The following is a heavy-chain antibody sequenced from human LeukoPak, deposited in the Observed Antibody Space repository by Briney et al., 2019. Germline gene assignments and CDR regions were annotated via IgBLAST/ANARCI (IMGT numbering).Heavy chain of an antibody. V-gene: IGHV1-69*13. CDR2: TNPIVGAT. J-gene: IGHJ4*02. CDR1: RGTFSRYS. Sequence: SVKVSCKASRGTFSRYSISWVRQAPGQGLEWMGGTNPIVGATYYAQKFQGRVTISRDESTSTANMELSSLRPDDTAVYYCARGRVMNDYGGNILEYWGQGTLVTVSS. CDR3: ARGRVMNDYGGNILEY. D-gene: IGHD4-23*01.